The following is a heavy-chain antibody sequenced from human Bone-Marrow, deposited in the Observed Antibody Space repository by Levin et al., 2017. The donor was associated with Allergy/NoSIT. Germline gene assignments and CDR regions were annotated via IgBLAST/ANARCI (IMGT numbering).Heavy chain of an antibody. V-gene: IGHV3-23*01. CDR1: GGSFRSNG. D-gene: IGHD3-10*01. CDR3: AMMYYGSGTFGWFAS. CDR2: IRTTGSHT. Sequence: LSLTCVASGGSFRSNGLSWVRQAPGKGLEWVSTIRTTGSHTYYAESVKGRFTISRDDSKNTLHLQMNSLRAEDTAVYYCAMMYYGSGTFGWFASWGQGTPVTVSS. J-gene: IGHJ5*01.